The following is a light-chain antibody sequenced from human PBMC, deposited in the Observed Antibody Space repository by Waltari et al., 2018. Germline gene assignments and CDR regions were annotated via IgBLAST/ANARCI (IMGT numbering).Light chain of an antibody. J-gene: IGKJ2*01. CDR2: GAS. CDR3: HQYNDGPPFN. V-gene: IGKV3-15*01. CDR1: QRVTTN. Sequence: EIVMTQSPATLSVSPGDRAILSCRASQRVTTNLAWYQQKPGQAPRLLIYGASTRATDIPARFSGSGSGTEFTLTISSLQSEDCAVYYCHQYNDGPPFNFGQGTKLEIK.